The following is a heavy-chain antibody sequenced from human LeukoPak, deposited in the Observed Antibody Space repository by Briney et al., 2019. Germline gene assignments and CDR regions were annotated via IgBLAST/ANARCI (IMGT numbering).Heavy chain of an antibody. J-gene: IGHJ4*02. V-gene: IGHV4-39*01. CDR1: GGSISSSSYY. CDR2: IYYSGST. Sequence: SETLSLTCTVSGGSISSSSYYWGWIRQPPGKGLEWIGSIYYSGSTYYNPSLKSRVTISVDTSKNQFSLRLTSVTAADTAMYYCTKHEGRNRGNMVIVPAAIINWGQGTLVTVSS. CDR3: TKHEGRNRGNMVIVPAAIIN. D-gene: IGHD2-2*02.